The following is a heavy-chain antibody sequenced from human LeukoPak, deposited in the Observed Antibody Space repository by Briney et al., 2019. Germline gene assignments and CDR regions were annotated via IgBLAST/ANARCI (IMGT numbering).Heavy chain of an antibody. Sequence: PGGSLRLPCAASGFTFSSYSMNWVRQAPGKGLEWVSYISSSSSTIYYADSVKGRFTISRDNAKNSLYLQMNSLRDEDTAVYYCASRYCSGGSCCFVYWGQGTLVTVSS. CDR2: ISSSSSTI. J-gene: IGHJ4*02. V-gene: IGHV3-48*02. CDR1: GFTFSSYS. D-gene: IGHD2-15*01. CDR3: ASRYCSGGSCCFVY.